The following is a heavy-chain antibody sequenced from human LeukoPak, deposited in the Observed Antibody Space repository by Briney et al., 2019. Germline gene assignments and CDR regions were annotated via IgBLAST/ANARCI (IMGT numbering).Heavy chain of an antibody. CDR2: INPSGGST. D-gene: IGHD6-13*01. Sequence: GASVKVSCKASGYTFTSYYMHWVRQAPGQGLEWMGIINPSGGSTSYAQKFQGRVTMTRDMSTSTVYMELSSLRSEDTAVYYCARVPPPYSSPSGGWFDPWGQGTLVTVSS. V-gene: IGHV1-46*01. J-gene: IGHJ5*02. CDR1: GYTFTSYY. CDR3: ARVPPPYSSPSGGWFDP.